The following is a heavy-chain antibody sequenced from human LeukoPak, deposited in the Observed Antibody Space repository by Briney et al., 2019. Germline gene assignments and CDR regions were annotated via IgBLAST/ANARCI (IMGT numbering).Heavy chain of an antibody. D-gene: IGHD3-10*01. V-gene: IGHV3-30*03. CDR3: ASEGSAFGDDY. CDR2: ISYDGSNK. J-gene: IGHJ4*02. CDR1: GFTFRNYW. Sequence: GGSLRLSCAASGFTFRNYWMSWVRQAPGKGLEWVAVISYDGSNKYYADSVKGRFTISRDNSKNTLYLQMNSLRAEDTAVYYCASEGSAFGDDYWGQGTLVTVSS.